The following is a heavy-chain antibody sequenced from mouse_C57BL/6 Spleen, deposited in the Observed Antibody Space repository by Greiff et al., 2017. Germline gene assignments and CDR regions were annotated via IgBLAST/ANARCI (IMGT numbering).Heavy chain of an antibody. J-gene: IGHJ2*01. D-gene: IGHD2-5*01. CDR1: GYAFSSYW. V-gene: IGHV1-80*01. CDR2: IYPGDGDT. CDR3: ARGIYSNFDY. Sequence: QVQLKESGAELVKPGASVKISCKASGYAFSSYWMNWVKQRPGKGLEWIGQIYPGDGDTNYNGKFKGKATLTADKSSSTAYMQLSSLTSEDSAVYFCARGIYSNFDYWGQGTTLTVSS.